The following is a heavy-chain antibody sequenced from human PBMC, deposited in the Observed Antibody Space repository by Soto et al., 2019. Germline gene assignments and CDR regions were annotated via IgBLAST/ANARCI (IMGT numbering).Heavy chain of an antibody. D-gene: IGHD1-1*01. CDR2: TRDKDARYIT. J-gene: IGHJ6*02. CDR3: VRERRAFYKYYGMDV. CDR1: AFTLSDHY. Sequence: HPGGSLRLSCVASAFTLSDHYIDWARQAPGKGLEWVGRTRDKDARYITEYDASVKGRFTISRDTSKNSVYLQMNSLKPGDTAVYYCVRERRAFYKYYGMDVWGQGTTVTVSS. V-gene: IGHV3-72*01.